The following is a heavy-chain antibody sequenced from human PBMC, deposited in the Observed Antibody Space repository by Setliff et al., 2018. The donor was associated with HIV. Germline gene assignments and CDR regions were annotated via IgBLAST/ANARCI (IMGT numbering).Heavy chain of an antibody. V-gene: IGHV4-38-2*02. CDR3: ARDFMMRAFDI. D-gene: IGHD3-16*01. CDR2: IYHSGST. J-gene: IGHJ3*02. Sequence: SETLSLTCAVSGYAINNNFFWGWVRQPPGKGLEWIGSIYHSGSTYYNPSLKSRVTISVDTSKNQFSLKLSSVTAADTAVYYCARDFMMRAFDIWGQGTMVTVSS. CDR1: GYAINNNFF.